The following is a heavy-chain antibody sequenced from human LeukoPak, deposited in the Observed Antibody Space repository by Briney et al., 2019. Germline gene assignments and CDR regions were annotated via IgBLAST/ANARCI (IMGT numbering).Heavy chain of an antibody. J-gene: IGHJ6*03. CDR3: AREDYDFWSSYYYYYMDV. CDR2: ISAYNGNT. Sequence: ASVKASCKASGYTFTSYGISWVRQAPGQGLEWMGWISAYNGNTNYAQKLQGRVTMTTDTSTSTAYMELRSLRSDDTAVYYCAREDYDFWSSYYYYYMDVWGKGTTVTVSS. V-gene: IGHV1-18*01. CDR1: GYTFTSYG. D-gene: IGHD3-3*01.